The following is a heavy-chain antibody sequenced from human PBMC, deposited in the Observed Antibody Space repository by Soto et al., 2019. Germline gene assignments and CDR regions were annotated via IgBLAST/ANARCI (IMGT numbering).Heavy chain of an antibody. J-gene: IGHJ4*02. V-gene: IGHV4-30-2*01. Sequence: QLQLQESGSGLVKPSQTLSLTCAVSGGSISSGGYSWGWVRQPPGKGLEWIGYIYHSGSTYYNASLKSRDTISVDRSKNQFSLKLSSVTAADTAVYYCARGQVVAAQHWGQGTLVTVSS. CDR1: GGSISSGGYS. CDR3: ARGQVVAAQH. CDR2: IYHSGST. D-gene: IGHD2-15*01.